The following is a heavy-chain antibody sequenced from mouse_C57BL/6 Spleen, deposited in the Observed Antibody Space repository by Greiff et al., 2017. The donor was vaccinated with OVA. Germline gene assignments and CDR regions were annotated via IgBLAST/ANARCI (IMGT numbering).Heavy chain of an antibody. CDR1: GYTFTDYY. CDR3: ARKEDYDDPFAY. J-gene: IGHJ3*01. Sequence: EVQLQQSGPELVKPGASVKISCKASGYTFTDYYMNWVKQSHGKSLEWIGDINPNNGGTSYNQKFKGKATLTVDKSSSTAYMELRSLTSEDSAVYYCARKEDYDDPFAYWGQGTLVTVSA. D-gene: IGHD2-4*01. V-gene: IGHV1-26*01. CDR2: INPNNGGT.